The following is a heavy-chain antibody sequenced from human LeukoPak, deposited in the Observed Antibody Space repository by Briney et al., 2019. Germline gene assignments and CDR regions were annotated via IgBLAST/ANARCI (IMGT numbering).Heavy chain of an antibody. CDR1: GFTFSSYG. Sequence: GSLRLSCAASGFTFSSYGMHWVRQAPGKGLEWVAVISYDGSNKYYADSVKGRFTISRDNSKNTLYLQMNSLRAEDTAVYYCAKDPGGIAVDYWGQGTLVTVSS. D-gene: IGHD6-13*01. V-gene: IGHV3-30*18. J-gene: IGHJ4*02. CDR3: AKDPGGIAVDY. CDR2: ISYDGSNK.